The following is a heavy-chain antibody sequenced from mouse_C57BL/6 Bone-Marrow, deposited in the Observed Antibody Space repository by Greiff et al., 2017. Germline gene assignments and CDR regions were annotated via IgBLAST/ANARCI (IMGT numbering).Heavy chain of an antibody. V-gene: IGHV1-63*01. D-gene: IGHD2-3*01. J-gene: IGHJ4*01. Sequence: QVQLQQPGAELVMPGTSVKLSSKASGYTFTNYWIGWAKQRPGHGLEWIGDIYPVGGYTNYNEKFKGKDTLTAEKSSSTAYMQFSSLTSEDSAIYNCAVYDGYYGDYWGQGTADNVTS. CDR1: GYTFTNYW. CDR2: IYPVGGYT. CDR3: AVYDGYYGDY.